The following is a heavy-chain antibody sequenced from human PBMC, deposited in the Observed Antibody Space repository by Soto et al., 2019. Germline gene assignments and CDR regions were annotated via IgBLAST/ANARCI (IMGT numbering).Heavy chain of an antibody. Sequence: PGESLKISCKVSGYSFTSYWIGWVRQMPGKGLEWMGIIYPGDSDTRYSPSFQGQVTISADKSISTAYLQWSSLKASDTAMYYCARHPLYVEMATIYYYGMDVWGQGTTVTVSS. CDR1: GYSFTSYW. J-gene: IGHJ6*02. CDR3: ARHPLYVEMATIYYYGMDV. V-gene: IGHV5-51*01. CDR2: IYPGDSDT. D-gene: IGHD5-12*01.